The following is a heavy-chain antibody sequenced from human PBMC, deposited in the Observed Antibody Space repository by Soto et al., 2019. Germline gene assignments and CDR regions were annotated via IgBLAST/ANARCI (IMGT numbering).Heavy chain of an antibody. V-gene: IGHV4-34*01. CDR1: GGSFGGYY. J-gene: IGHJ4*02. D-gene: IGHD6-13*01. CDR2: INQSGFT. Sequence: SDTLSLTCAVYGGSFGGYYWTWIRQPPGKGLEWIGEINQSGFTNYNPSLESRVTMSVDTSRNQFSLRLSSVTAADTAVYYCARFPFDRSSWTNPRYFDYWGQGTLVTVSS. CDR3: ARFPFDRSSWTNPRYFDY.